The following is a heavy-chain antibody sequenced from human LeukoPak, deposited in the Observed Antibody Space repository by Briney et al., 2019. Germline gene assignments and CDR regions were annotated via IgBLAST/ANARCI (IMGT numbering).Heavy chain of an antibody. J-gene: IGHJ4*02. CDR1: GFTFSSYS. CDR3: ARARYSSSWHFDY. CDR2: ISSSSSYI. Sequence: PGGSLRLSCAASGFTFSSYSMNWVRQAPGKGLEWVSSISSSSSYIYYADSVKGRFTISRDNAKNSLYLQMNSLRAEDTAVYYCARARYSSSWHFDYWGRGTLVTVSS. V-gene: IGHV3-21*01. D-gene: IGHD6-13*01.